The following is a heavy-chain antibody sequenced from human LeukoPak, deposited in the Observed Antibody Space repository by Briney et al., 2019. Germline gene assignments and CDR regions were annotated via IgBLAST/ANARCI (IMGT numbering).Heavy chain of an antibody. J-gene: IGHJ5*02. D-gene: IGHD3-22*01. Sequence: SETLSLTCTVSGGSISSSSYYWGWIRQPPGKGLEWIGSIYYSGSTYYNPSLKSRVTISVDTSKNQFSLKLSSVTAADTAVYYCARQYDSSGYYPNWFDPWGQGTLVTVSS. CDR2: IYYSGST. CDR1: GGSISSSSYY. V-gene: IGHV4-39*07. CDR3: ARQYDSSGYYPNWFDP.